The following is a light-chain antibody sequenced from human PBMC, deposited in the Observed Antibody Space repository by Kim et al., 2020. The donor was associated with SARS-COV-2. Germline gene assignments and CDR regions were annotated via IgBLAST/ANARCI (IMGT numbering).Light chain of an antibody. CDR3: QAWDSSTVV. CDR1: KLGDKY. J-gene: IGLJ2*01. Sequence: VSPGQTASITCSGDKLGDKYACWYQQKPGQSPVVVIHQDRKRPSGIPERFSGSNSGNTATLTISGTQAMDEADYYCQAWDSSTVVFGGGTQLTVL. CDR2: QDR. V-gene: IGLV3-1*01.